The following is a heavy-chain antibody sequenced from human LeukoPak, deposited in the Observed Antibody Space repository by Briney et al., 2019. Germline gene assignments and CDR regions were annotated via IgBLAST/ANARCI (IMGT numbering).Heavy chain of an antibody. D-gene: IGHD6-13*01. CDR3: ARLAAAGRASTHAFDI. CDR1: GGTFSSYA. CDR2: INPNSGGT. Sequence: VASVKVSCKASGGTFSSYAISWARQAPGQGLEWMGWINPNSGGTNYAQKFQGWVTMTRDTSISTAYMELSRLRSDDTAVYYCARLAAAGRASTHAFDIWGQGTMVTVSS. J-gene: IGHJ3*02. V-gene: IGHV1-2*04.